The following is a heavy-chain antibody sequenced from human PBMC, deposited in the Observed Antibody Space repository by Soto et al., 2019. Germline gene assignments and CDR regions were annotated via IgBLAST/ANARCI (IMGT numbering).Heavy chain of an antibody. V-gene: IGHV1-8*01. D-gene: IGHD2-15*01. CDR1: GYTFTSYD. Sequence: ASVKVSCKASGYTFTSYDINWVRQATGQGLEWMGWMNPNSGNTGYAQKFQGRVTMTRNTSISTAYMELSSLRSEDTAMYYCARVGYCSGGSCWNAYYYYYYMDVWGKGTTVTVSS. J-gene: IGHJ6*03. CDR3: ARVGYCSGGSCWNAYYYYYYMDV. CDR2: MNPNSGNT.